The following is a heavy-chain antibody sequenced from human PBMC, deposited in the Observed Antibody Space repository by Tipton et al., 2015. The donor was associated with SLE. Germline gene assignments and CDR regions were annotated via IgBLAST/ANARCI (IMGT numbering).Heavy chain of an antibody. Sequence: TLSLTCTVSGGSISSSSYYWGWIRQPPGKGLEWIGSIYYSGSTYYNPSLKSRVTISVDTSKNQFSLKLSSVTAADTAVYYCARDPCYYDSSGYCGGDYWGQGTLVTVSS. CDR3: ARDPCYYDSSGYCGGDY. CDR2: IYYSGST. CDR1: GGSISSSSYY. D-gene: IGHD3-22*01. V-gene: IGHV4-39*07. J-gene: IGHJ4*02.